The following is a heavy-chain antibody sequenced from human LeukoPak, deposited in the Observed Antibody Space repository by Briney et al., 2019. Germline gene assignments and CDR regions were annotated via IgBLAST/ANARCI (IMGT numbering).Heavy chain of an antibody. CDR1: GGSITTYY. D-gene: IGHD6-13*01. CDR3: ARVIDVAAAGYFDS. CDR2: IFRIGST. J-gene: IGHJ4*02. Sequence: SETLSLTCTVSGGSITTYYWSWIRQPPGKGLEWIGTIFRIGSTYYNPSLKSRVTISVDTSKNQFSLKLSSVTAADTALYYCARVIDVAAAGYFDSWGQGTQVTVSS. V-gene: IGHV4-59*08.